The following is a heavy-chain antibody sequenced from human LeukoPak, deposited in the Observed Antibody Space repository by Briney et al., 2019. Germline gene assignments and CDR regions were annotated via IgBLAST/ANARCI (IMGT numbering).Heavy chain of an antibody. CDR2: INPNGGST. Sequence: AGVNVSCKPSGYTFTIYYMYWVRQAPGQGLEWMGIINPNGGSTSYAQKFQGRVARTRDTATSTLYMELSSLRSEDTAVYYCARDSPVVPAAMIDYYYGMDVWGQGTTVTVSS. D-gene: IGHD2-2*01. V-gene: IGHV1-46*01. J-gene: IGHJ6*02. CDR3: ARDSPVVPAAMIDYYYGMDV. CDR1: GYTFTIYY.